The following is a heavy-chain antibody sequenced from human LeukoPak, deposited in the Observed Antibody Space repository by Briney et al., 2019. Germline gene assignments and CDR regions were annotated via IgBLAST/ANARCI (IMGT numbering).Heavy chain of an antibody. CDR2: IYYSGNT. J-gene: IGHJ6*03. Sequence: PSQTLSLTCSVSGGSISTGGSYWTWIRQHPGKGLEWIVYIYYSGNTYYNPSLKSRITMSVDTSNNQFSLNLNSVTAADTAVYYCARSDFSRDGTPSYYYYYYYMEVWGKGTTVSVSS. V-gene: IGHV4-31*03. CDR1: GGSISTGGSY. CDR3: ARSDFSRDGTPSYYYYYYYMEV. D-gene: IGHD6-13*01.